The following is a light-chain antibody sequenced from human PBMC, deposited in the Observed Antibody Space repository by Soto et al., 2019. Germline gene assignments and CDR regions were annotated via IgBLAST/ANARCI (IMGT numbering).Light chain of an antibody. Sequence: QSALTQPPSAAGSLGQSGTISCTGTSTDVGGYNYVSWYQQHPGKAPKLMIYEVSKRPSGVPDRFSGSKSGNTASLTVSGLQAEDEAEYYCSSYAGSNNLVFGGGTKLTVL. J-gene: IGLJ2*01. V-gene: IGLV2-8*01. CDR3: SSYAGSNNLV. CDR2: EVS. CDR1: STDVGGYNY.